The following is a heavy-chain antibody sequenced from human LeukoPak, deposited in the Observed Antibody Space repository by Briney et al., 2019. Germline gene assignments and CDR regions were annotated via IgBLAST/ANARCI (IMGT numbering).Heavy chain of an antibody. J-gene: IGHJ4*02. CDR3: ARNGVYCSGGSCYSGYYFDY. CDR2: IYYSGGT. CDR1: GGSVSSGDYY. V-gene: IGHV4-30-4*01. Sequence: SETLSLTCTVSGGSVSSGDYYWSWIRQPPGKGLEWIGYIYYSGGTYYNPSLKSRVTMSLDTSKNQFSLKLSSVTAADTAVYYCARNGVYCSGGSCYSGYYFDYWGQGTLVTVSS. D-gene: IGHD2-15*01.